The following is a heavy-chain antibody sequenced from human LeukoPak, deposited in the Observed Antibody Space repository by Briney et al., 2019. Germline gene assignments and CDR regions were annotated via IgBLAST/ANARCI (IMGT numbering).Heavy chain of an antibody. CDR2: INPSGGGT. CDR1: GYTFTSYY. V-gene: IGHV1-46*01. Sequence: RASVKVSCKASGYTFTSYYMHWVRQAPGQGLEWMGIINPSGGGTSYAQKFQGRLTMTRDTSTSTVYMELSSLRSEDTAVYYCARDSGYCSSTSCFGAPVYYNWFDPWGQGTLVTVSS. J-gene: IGHJ5*02. D-gene: IGHD2-2*01. CDR3: ARDSGYCSSTSCFGAPVYYNWFDP.